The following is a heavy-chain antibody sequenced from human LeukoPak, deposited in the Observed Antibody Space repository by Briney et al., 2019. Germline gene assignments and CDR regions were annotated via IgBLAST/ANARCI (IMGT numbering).Heavy chain of an antibody. CDR2: ISWNSGSI. J-gene: IGHJ6*03. V-gene: IGHV3-9*01. D-gene: IGHD1-26*01. CDR3: ARGAWEYYYMDV. Sequence: PGGSLRLSCAASGLTFDDYAMHWVRQAPGKGLEWVSGISWNSGSIGYADSVKGRFTISRDNAKNSLYLQMNSLRAEDTAVYYCARGAWEYYYMDVWGKGTTVTVSS. CDR1: GLTFDDYA.